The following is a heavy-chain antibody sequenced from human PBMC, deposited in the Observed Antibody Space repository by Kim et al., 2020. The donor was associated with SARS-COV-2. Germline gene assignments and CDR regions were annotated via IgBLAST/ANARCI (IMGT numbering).Heavy chain of an antibody. CDR2: ISYDGSNK. Sequence: GGSLRLSCAASGFTFSSYGMHWVRQAPGKGLEWVAVISYDGSNKYYADSVKGRFTISRDNSKNTLYLQMNSLRAEDTAVYYCAKVRDTAMVRWGQGTLVTVSS. D-gene: IGHD5-18*01. J-gene: IGHJ4*02. CDR3: AKVRDTAMVR. V-gene: IGHV3-30*18. CDR1: GFTFSSYG.